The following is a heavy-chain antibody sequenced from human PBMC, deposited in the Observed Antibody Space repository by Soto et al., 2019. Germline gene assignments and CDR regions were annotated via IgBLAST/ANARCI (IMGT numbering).Heavy chain of an antibody. J-gene: IGHJ4*02. D-gene: IGHD6-13*01. CDR2: ISGSGGST. CDR1: GFTFSSYA. CDR3: AKKGKQQLVLTPDY. Sequence: GGSLRLSCAASGFTFSSYAMSWVRQAPGKGLEWVSAISGSGGSTYYADSVKGRFTISRDNSKNTLYLQMNSLRAEDTAVYYCAKKGKQQLVLTPDYWGQGTLVTVSS. V-gene: IGHV3-23*01.